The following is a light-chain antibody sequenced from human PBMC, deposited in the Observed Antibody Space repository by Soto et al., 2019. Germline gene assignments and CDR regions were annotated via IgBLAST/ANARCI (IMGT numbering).Light chain of an antibody. CDR1: SGDVGNYNY. V-gene: IGLV2-8*01. CDR2: EVS. CDR3: NSYADNILI. J-gene: IGLJ2*01. Sequence: QSALTQPPSASGSPGQSVTISCTGTSGDVGNYNYVSWYQQHPGKAPKLIIYEVSRRPSGVPDRFSGSKSGNTASLTVSGLQAEDEADYYSNSYADNILIFGGGTKLTVL.